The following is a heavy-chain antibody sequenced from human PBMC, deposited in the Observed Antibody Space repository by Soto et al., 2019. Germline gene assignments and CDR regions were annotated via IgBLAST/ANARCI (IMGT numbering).Heavy chain of an antibody. D-gene: IGHD1-26*01. Sequence: QVQLVQSGAEVKKPGSSVKVSCKASGGIFSSYAISWLRQAPGQGLEWMGAVIPILGQAYYAQNFQDRVTITADESTIPAYMDLISLRSDDTAVYFCARVGGVGAPPGADYWGQGTLVTVSS. J-gene: IGHJ4*02. V-gene: IGHV1-69*01. CDR3: ARVGGVGAPPGADY. CDR1: GGIFSSYA. CDR2: VIPILGQA.